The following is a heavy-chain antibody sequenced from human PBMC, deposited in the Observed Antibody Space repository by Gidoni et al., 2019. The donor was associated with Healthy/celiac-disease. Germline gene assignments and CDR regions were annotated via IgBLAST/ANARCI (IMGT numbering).Heavy chain of an antibody. CDR1: GGSFSGYY. D-gene: IGHD4-17*01. CDR3: ARLRRVTTPPYNWFDP. V-gene: IGHV4-34*01. J-gene: IGHJ5*02. Sequence: QVQLQQWGAGLLKPSETLSLTCAVYGGSFSGYYWSWIRQPPGKGLEWIGEINHSGSTNYNPSLKSRVTISVDTSKNQFSLKLSSVTAADTAVYYCARLRRVTTPPYNWFDPWGQGTLVTVSS. CDR2: INHSGST.